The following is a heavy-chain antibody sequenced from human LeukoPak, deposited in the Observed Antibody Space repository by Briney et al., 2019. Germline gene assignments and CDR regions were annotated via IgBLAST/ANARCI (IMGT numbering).Heavy chain of an antibody. CDR3: ATAPHQYYYDISGSPPDY. D-gene: IGHD3-22*01. CDR1: GYTFTGYY. J-gene: IGHJ4*02. V-gene: IGHV1-2*02. CDR2: FNPNSGGT. Sequence: ASVKVSCKASGYTFTGYYMHWGRQAPGQGLEWMGWFNPNSGGTNYAQKFQGRVTMTEDTSTDTAYMDLSSLRSEDTAVYYCATAPHQYYYDISGSPPDYWGQGTLVTVSS.